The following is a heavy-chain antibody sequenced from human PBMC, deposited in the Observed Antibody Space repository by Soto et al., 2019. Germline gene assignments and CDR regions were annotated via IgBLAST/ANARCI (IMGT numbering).Heavy chain of an antibody. D-gene: IGHD3-16*01. Sequence: SETLSLTCTVSGGSVDYLYWSWIRQPPGKGLEWIGYIYYTGITLYNPSLKSRVTMSIDTSKNQFSLNLSSVTAADTAMYYCARHPAIAKFENGLDVWGQGTTVTVSS. CDR3: ARHPAIAKFENGLDV. CDR1: GGSVDYLY. V-gene: IGHV4-59*08. CDR2: IYYTGIT. J-gene: IGHJ6*02.